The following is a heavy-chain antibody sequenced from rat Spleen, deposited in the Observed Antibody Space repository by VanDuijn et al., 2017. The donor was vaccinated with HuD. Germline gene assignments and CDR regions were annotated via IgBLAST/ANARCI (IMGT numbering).Heavy chain of an antibody. CDR2: IWGNGNT. J-gene: IGHJ2*01. D-gene: IGHD4-3*01. CDR1: GFSLIRYN. CDR3: ARGFGFYTGDYFDY. V-gene: IGHV2-13*01. Sequence: QVQLKESGPGLVQPSQTLSLTCTVSGFSLIRYNVHWVRQPPGKGLEWMGLIWGNGNTNYNSALKSRLSISRDTSKSQVFLKMNSLQTEDIATYYCARGFGFYTGDYFDYWGQGVKVTVSS.